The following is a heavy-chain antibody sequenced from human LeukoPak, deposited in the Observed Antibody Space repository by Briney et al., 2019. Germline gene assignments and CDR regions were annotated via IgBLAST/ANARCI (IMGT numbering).Heavy chain of an antibody. CDR3: ASPSMVATYPLFRFDY. V-gene: IGHV4-30-2*01. CDR2: IFHTGHT. CDR1: GGSISSGDYP. J-gene: IGHJ4*02. Sequence: SQTLSLTCAVSGGSISSGDYPWSWIRQPPGKGLEWIGYIFHTGHTSYNPSLKSRVTISVDMSKNQLSLKLSSVTAADTAVYYCASPSMVATYPLFRFDYWGQGTLVTVSS. D-gene: IGHD5-12*01.